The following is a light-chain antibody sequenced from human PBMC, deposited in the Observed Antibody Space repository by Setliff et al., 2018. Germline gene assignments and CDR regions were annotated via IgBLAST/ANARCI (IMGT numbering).Light chain of an antibody. V-gene: IGLV2-8*01. Sequence: QSALTQPPSASGSPGQSVTISCTGTGGLVGGYNYVSWYQQHPGKAPKLIIYEVTKRPSGVPDRFSGSNSGNTASLTISGLQAEDEADYYCSSYADSNIFLFGTGTKVTVL. CDR1: GGLVGGYNY. CDR3: SSYADSNIFL. J-gene: IGLJ1*01. CDR2: EVT.